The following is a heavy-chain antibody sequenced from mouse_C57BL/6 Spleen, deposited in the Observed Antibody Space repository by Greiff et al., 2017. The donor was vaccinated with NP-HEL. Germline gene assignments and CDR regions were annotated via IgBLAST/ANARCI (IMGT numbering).Heavy chain of an antibody. CDR3: ARLAYYSNYYAMDY. V-gene: IGHV1-69*01. Sequence: QVQLKQPGAELVMPGASVKLSCKASGYTFTSYWMHWVKQRPGQGLEWIGEIDPSDSYTNYNQKFKGKSTLTVDKSSSTAYMQLSRLTSEDSAVYDCARLAYYSNYYAMDYWGQGTSVTVSS. J-gene: IGHJ4*01. CDR1: GYTFTSYW. D-gene: IGHD2-5*01. CDR2: IDPSDSYT.